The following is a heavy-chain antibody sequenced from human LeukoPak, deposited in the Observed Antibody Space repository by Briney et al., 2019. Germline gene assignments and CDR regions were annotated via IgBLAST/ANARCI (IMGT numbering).Heavy chain of an antibody. Sequence: PGGSLRLSCAASGFTFSNYCMSGVRQAPGKGLEWVSDISGSGGSTNSADSVKGRFTISRDNSKNTLYLQMSSLRAEDTAVYYCVKTPRELVTIDYWGQGTLVTVSS. CDR3: VKTPRELVTIDY. CDR2: ISGSGGST. J-gene: IGHJ4*02. CDR1: GFTFSNYC. V-gene: IGHV3-23*01. D-gene: IGHD6-13*01.